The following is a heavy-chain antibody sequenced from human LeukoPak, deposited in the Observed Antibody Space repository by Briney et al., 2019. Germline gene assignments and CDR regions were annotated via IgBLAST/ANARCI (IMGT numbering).Heavy chain of an antibody. J-gene: IGHJ3*02. D-gene: IGHD3-3*01. CDR1: GFTFSSYS. CDR3: ARSGRNYDDAFDI. Sequence: GGSLRLSCAASGFTFSSYSINWARQAPGKGLEWVSCISSSSSYIYYADSMKGRFTISRDNARNSLYLQMNSLRAEDTAVYYCARSGRNYDDAFDIWGQGTMVTVSS. CDR2: ISSSSSYI. V-gene: IGHV3-21*01.